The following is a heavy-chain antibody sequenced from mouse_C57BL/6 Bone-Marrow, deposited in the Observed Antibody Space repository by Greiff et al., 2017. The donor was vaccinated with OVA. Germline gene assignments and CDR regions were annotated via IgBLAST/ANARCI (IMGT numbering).Heavy chain of an antibody. V-gene: IGHV1-55*01. D-gene: IGHD3-2*02. CDR3: ARASSGTYYAMDY. CDR2: IYPGSGST. Sequence: QVQLKQPGAELVKPGASVKMSCKASGYTFTSYWITWVKQRPGQGLEWIGDIYPGSGSTNYNEKFKSKATLTVDTSSSTAYMQLSNLTSEDSAFYYCARASSGTYYAMDYWGQGTSVTVSS. CDR1: GYTFTSYW. J-gene: IGHJ4*01.